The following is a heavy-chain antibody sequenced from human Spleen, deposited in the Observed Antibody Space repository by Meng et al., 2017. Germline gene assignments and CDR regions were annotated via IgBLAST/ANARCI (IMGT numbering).Heavy chain of an antibody. CDR1: GITFSRSA. V-gene: IGHV1-18*01. Sequence: ASVKVSCKASGITFSRSAVQWVRQAPGQGLEWMGWISAYNGNTNYAQNLQGRVTMTTHTSTSTAYMELRSLRSDDTAVYYCARARRAYGDYFDYWGQGALVTVSS. CDR3: ARARRAYGDYFDY. D-gene: IGHD4-17*01. CDR2: ISAYNGNT. J-gene: IGHJ4*02.